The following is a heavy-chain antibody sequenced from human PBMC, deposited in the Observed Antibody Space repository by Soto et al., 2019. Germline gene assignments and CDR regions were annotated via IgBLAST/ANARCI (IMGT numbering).Heavy chain of an antibody. Sequence: SETLSLTCAVYGGSLSDYYWSWIREPPGKGLEGIGEINHSGSTNYNPSLKSRVTISVDTSKKQFSLKLSSVTAADTAVYYCARAETAMALYYFDYWGQGTLVTGSS. V-gene: IGHV4-34*01. J-gene: IGHJ4*02. CDR1: GGSLSDYY. D-gene: IGHD5-18*01. CDR2: INHSGST. CDR3: ARAETAMALYYFDY.